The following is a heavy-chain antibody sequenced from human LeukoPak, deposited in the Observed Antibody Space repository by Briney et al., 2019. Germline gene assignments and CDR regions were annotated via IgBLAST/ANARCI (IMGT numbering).Heavy chain of an antibody. D-gene: IGHD3-22*01. CDR1: GGSISSYY. CDR3: ARGLAYYYDSSAYFLDY. V-gene: IGHV4-59*01. J-gene: IGHJ4*02. CDR2: IYYSGST. Sequence: SETLSLTCTVSGGSISSYYWSWIRQPSGKGLEWIGYIYYSGSTNYNPSLKSRVTISVDTSKNQFSLKLSSVTAADTAVYYCARGLAYYYDSSAYFLDYWGQGTLVTVSS.